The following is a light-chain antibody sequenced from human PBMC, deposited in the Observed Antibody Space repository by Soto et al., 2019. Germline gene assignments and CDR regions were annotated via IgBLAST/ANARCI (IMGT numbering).Light chain of an antibody. J-gene: IGKJ2*01. CDR2: AAS. V-gene: IGKV1-39*01. CDR1: QIINTY. CDR3: QQSFTDPPYT. Sequence: DVQMAQSPSSLSASIGDRVTITCRSSQIINTYLNWYQQKAGESPRLLISAASTLRSGVPSRFSGSGSGTDFTLTINDLQPEDFATYYCQQSFTDPPYTFGLGTKLEL.